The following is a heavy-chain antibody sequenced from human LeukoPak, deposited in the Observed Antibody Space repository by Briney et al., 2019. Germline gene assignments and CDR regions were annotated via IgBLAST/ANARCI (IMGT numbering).Heavy chain of an antibody. CDR1: GFTFSSYA. Sequence: PGGSLRLSCAASGFTFSSYAMSWVRQAPGKGLEWVSAISGSGGSTYYADSVKGRFTISRDNSKNTLYLQMNSLRAEDTAVYYCAKRTSVGARGYSGSGLDYWGQGTLVTVSS. D-gene: IGHD5-12*01. CDR2: ISGSGGST. J-gene: IGHJ4*02. V-gene: IGHV3-23*01. CDR3: AKRTSVGARGYSGSGLDY.